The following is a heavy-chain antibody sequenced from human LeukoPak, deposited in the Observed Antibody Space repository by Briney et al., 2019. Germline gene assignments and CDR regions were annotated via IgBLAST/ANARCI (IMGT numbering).Heavy chain of an antibody. CDR2: INPESGNT. D-gene: IGHD1/OR15-1a*01. Sequence: SVNVSCKASGYTFTSHFMHWVRQAPGQGLEWIGIINPESGNTAYAQKFQGRITMTGVTSTSTVYMELSSLRSEDTAMYYCAKDGNWNNVPGDYYYMDVWGKGTTVAVSS. J-gene: IGHJ6*03. CDR3: AKDGNWNNVPGDYYYMDV. CDR1: GYTFTSHF. V-gene: IGHV1-46*01.